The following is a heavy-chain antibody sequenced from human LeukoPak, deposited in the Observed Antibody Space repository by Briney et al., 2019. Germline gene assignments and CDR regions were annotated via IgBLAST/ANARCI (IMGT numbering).Heavy chain of an antibody. CDR2: IYYSGST. CDR1: GGSISSGDYY. J-gene: IGHJ3*02. V-gene: IGHV4-30-4*02. D-gene: IGHD3-10*01. Sequence: SETLSLTCTVSGGSISSGDYYWSWIRQPPGKGLEWIGYIYYSGSTYYNPSLKSRVTISVDTSKNQFSLKLSSVTAADTAVYYCATDRGITMVRGVIKDAFDIWGQGTMVTVSS. CDR3: ATDRGITMVRGVIKDAFDI.